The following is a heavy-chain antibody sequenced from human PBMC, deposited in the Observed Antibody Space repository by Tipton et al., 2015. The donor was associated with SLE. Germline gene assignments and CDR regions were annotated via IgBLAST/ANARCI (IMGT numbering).Heavy chain of an antibody. CDR3: ARDTERVEATQPLFDY. D-gene: IGHD1-26*01. CDR2: IYYSGST. Sequence: TLSLTCTVSGGSISSHYWSWIRQPPGKGLEWIGYIYYSGSTNYNPSLKSRVTISVDTSKNQFSLKLSSVTAADTAVYYCARDTERVEATQPLFDYWGQGTLVTVSS. V-gene: IGHV4-59*11. CDR1: GGSISSHY. J-gene: IGHJ4*02.